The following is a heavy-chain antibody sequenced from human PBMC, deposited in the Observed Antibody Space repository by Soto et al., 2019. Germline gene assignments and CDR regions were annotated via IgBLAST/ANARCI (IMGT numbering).Heavy chain of an antibody. V-gene: IGHV1-8*01. CDR1: GYTFTSYD. CDR3: ARRGYSSSWYCYYYYGMDV. CDR2: MNPNSGNT. J-gene: IGHJ6*02. Sequence: QVQLVQSGAEVKKPGASVKVSCKASGYTFTSYDINWVRQATGQGLEWMGWMNPNSGNTGYAPKFQGRVTMTRNTSISTAYMGLSSLRSEDTAVYYCARRGYSSSWYCYYYYGMDVWGQGTTVTVSS. D-gene: IGHD6-13*01.